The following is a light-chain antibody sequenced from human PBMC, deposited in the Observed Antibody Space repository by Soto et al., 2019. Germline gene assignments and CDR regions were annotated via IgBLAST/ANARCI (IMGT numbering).Light chain of an antibody. V-gene: IGKV1-5*01. Sequence: DIQMPQSPSTLSASVGDSVTITCRASQSISSWLAWYQQKPGKAPKLLIYDASSLESGVPSRFSGSGSGTEFTLTISSLQPDDFATYYCQQYNSYSTWTFGQGTKVDIK. J-gene: IGKJ1*01. CDR1: QSISSW. CDR3: QQYNSYSTWT. CDR2: DAS.